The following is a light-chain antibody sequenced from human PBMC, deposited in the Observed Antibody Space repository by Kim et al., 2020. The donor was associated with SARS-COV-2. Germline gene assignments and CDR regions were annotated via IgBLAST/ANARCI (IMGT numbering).Light chain of an antibody. CDR3: SSYTRSSTNYV. CDR2: AVS. CDR1: SSDVGGYNY. Sequence: CIGTSSDVGGYNYMSRYQHHPGKAPNLMIYAVSNRPSGVSNRFSGSKSGNTASLSISGLQAEDEADYDCSSYTRSSTNYVFGTGTKVTVL. J-gene: IGLJ1*01. V-gene: IGLV2-14*03.